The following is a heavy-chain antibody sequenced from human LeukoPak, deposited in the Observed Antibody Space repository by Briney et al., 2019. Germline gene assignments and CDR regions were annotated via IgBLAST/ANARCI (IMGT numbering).Heavy chain of an antibody. CDR1: GSTFSSYA. V-gene: IGHV3-23*01. CDR2: ITVSGGST. CDR3: ATDPLPASGDLDGAAFDV. J-gene: IGHJ3*01. D-gene: IGHD4-17*01. Sequence: GGSLTLSCAASGSTFSSYAMSWVRQPPGKGLEWVAAITVSGGSTYYADSVKGRFTMSRDNSKNTMYLQMNSLRAEDTAVYYCATDPLPASGDLDGAAFDVWGQGRMVTVYS.